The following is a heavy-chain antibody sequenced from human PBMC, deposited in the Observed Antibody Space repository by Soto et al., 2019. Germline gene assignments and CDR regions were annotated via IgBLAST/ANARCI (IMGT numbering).Heavy chain of an antibody. CDR1: GFTFRSFG. D-gene: IGHD2-15*01. J-gene: IGHJ4*02. CDR2: ISYDGSDK. V-gene: IGHV3-30*18. Sequence: PVGSLRLSCAASGFTFRSFGMHWVRQAPGKGLEWVAVISYDGSDKYYADSVKGRFTISADSSNNTLYLQMNSLRAEDTAVYYCAKSGDFSGPPFVNWGRGTLVTVSS. CDR3: AKSGDFSGPPFVN.